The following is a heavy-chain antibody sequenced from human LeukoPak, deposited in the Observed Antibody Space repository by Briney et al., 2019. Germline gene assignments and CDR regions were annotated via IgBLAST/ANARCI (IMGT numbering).Heavy chain of an antibody. CDR2: INHSGST. J-gene: IGHJ6*02. CDR1: GGSFSGYY. CDR3: AGSSIRMEHHYGMDV. Sequence: SETLSLTCAVYGGSFSGYYWSWIRQPPGKGLEWIGEINHSGSTNYNPSLKSRVTISVDTSKNQFSLKLSSVTAADTAAYYCAGSSIRMEHHYGMDVWGQGTTVTVSS. D-gene: IGHD6-6*01. V-gene: IGHV4-34*01.